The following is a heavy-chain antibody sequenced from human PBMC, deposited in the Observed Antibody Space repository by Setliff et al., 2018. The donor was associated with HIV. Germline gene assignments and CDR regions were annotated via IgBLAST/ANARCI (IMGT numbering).Heavy chain of an antibody. D-gene: IGHD1-26*01. CDR3: ARIVRWELVATSTFFYYYMDV. CDR1: GASISSSSHH. J-gene: IGHJ6*03. V-gene: IGHV4-39*01. Sequence: SETLSLTCTVSGASISSSSHHWDWIRQPPGKGLEYIGNIYYTGSTHHNPSLESRVATSVDTSKNQFSLKLSSVTAADTAVYYCARIVRWELVATSTFFYYYMDVWGKGTTVTVS. CDR2: IYYTGST.